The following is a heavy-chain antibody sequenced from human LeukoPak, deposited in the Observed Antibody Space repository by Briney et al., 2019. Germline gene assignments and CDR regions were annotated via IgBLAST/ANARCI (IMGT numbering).Heavy chain of an antibody. CDR2: FSGSGGST. D-gene: IGHD6-13*01. Sequence: GGSLRLSCAASGFTFSSYAMSWVRQAPGKGLEWVSSFSGSGGSTYYADSVKGRFTLSRDNSKNTLYLKMNSLSAEDTSVYYCAKGQQQLVPDAFDIWGQGKMVTVSS. V-gene: IGHV3-23*01. CDR3: AKGQQQLVPDAFDI. J-gene: IGHJ3*02. CDR1: GFTFSSYA.